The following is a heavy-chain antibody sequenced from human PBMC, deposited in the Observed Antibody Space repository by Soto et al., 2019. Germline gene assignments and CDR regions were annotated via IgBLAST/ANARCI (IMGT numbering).Heavy chain of an antibody. CDR3: ANRFSGKYGYFDF. CDR1: GFTFKNYG. D-gene: IGHD1-26*01. J-gene: IGHJ4*02. CDR2: ISGSGGGT. Sequence: GGSLRLSCAASGFTFKNYGMTWVRQAPGKGPEWVSTISGSGGGTYYTDSVKGRFTSSRDTSKNTVSLEMSSLRGEDPAVYYSANRFSGKYGYFDFWGQGALVTVSS. V-gene: IGHV3-23*01.